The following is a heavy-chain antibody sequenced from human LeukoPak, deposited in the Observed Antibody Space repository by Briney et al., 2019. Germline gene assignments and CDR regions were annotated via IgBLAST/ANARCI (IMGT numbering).Heavy chain of an antibody. J-gene: IGHJ3*02. CDR3: ARATFTMTRNAFDI. CDR2: IYTSGST. V-gene: IGHV4-4*07. D-gene: IGHD3-22*01. Sequence: SETLSLTCTVSGGSISSYYWSWIRQPAGKGLEWIGRIYTSGSTNYNPSLKSRVTMSVDTSKNQFSLKLSSVTAADTAVYHCARATFTMTRNAFDIWGQGTMVTVSS. CDR1: GGSISSYY.